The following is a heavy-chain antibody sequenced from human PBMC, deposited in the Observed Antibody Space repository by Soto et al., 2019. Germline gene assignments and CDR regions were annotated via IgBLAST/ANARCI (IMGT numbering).Heavy chain of an antibody. CDR2: IIPIFGTA. CDR3: ARYAITFAIVGSCDY. D-gene: IGHD1-26*01. J-gene: IGHJ4*02. Sequence: QVQLVQSGAEVKKPGSSVKVSCKASGGTFRSYAISWVRQAPGQGLEWMGGIIPIFGTANYAQKFQGRVTSTADKSTSTAYMELSSMRSEDTAVYYCARYAITFAIVGSCDYWGQGTLVTVSS. V-gene: IGHV1-69*06. CDR1: GGTFRSYA.